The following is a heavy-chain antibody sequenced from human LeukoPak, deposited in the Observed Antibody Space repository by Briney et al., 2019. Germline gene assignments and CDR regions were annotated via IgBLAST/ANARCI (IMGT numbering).Heavy chain of an antibody. D-gene: IGHD6-19*01. CDR3: ASTKLGYSSGWH. J-gene: IGHJ4*02. CDR2: IYYSGHT. CDR1: GGSISSTYS. Sequence: SETLSLTCTVSGGSISSTYSWGWIRQPPGKGLEWIGNIYYSGHTYYSPSLKSRVTISVDTSKNQFSLKLSSVTAADTAVYYCASTKLGYSSGWHWGQGILVTVSS. V-gene: IGHV4-39*01.